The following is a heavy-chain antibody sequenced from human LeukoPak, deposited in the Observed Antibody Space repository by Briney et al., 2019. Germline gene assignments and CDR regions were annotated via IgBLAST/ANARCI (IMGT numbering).Heavy chain of an antibody. D-gene: IGHD3-10*01. Sequence: SGGSLRLSCAASGFTVSSNYMSWVRQAPGKGLEWVSVIYSGGSTYYADSVKGRFTISRDNSKNTLYLQMNSLRAEDTAVYYCARGTNYYYGSGSPPDYWGQGTLVTVSS. CDR3: ARGTNYYYGSGSPPDY. CDR1: GFTVSSNY. J-gene: IGHJ4*02. V-gene: IGHV3-66*01. CDR2: IYSGGST.